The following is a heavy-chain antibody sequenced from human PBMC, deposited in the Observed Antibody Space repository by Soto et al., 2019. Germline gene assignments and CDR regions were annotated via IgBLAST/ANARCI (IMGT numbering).Heavy chain of an antibody. J-gene: IGHJ4*02. V-gene: IGHV3-23*01. CDR3: AKDGRRWDLPPDY. CDR1: GFTFSSYA. D-gene: IGHD1-26*01. Sequence: EVQLLESGGGLVQPGGSLRVSCAASGFTFSSYAMSWVRQAPGKGLEWVSAISGGGGSTYYADSVKGRFTISRDNSKNTLYLQMNSLRAEDTAVYYCAKDGRRWDLPPDYWGQGALVTVSS. CDR2: ISGGGGST.